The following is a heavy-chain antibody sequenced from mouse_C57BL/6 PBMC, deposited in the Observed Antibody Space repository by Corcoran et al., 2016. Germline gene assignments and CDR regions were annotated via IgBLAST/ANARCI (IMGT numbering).Heavy chain of an antibody. J-gene: IGHJ2*01. CDR1: GYTFTDYY. D-gene: IGHD1-1*01. Sequence: EVQLQQSGPELVKPGASVKISCKASGYTFTDYYMNWVKQSHGKSLEWIGDINPNNGGTSYNQKFKGKATLTVDKSSSTAYMELRSLTSEDSAVYYCARGDYYDYYFDYWGQGTTLTVSS. CDR3: ARGDYYDYYFDY. CDR2: INPNNGGT. V-gene: IGHV1-26*01.